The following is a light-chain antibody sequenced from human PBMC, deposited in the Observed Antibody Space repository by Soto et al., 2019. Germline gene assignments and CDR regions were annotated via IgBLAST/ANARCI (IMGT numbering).Light chain of an antibody. Sequence: EIVLTQSPGTLSLSPGERATLSCRASQSVNSAYLAWYQQKPGQAPSLLIYGASNRAAGIPDRFSGSGSGTDFTLTISRLELEDFAVYFCQQYAASTPRLIFGGGTKVEIK. CDR3: QQYAASTPRLI. V-gene: IGKV3-20*01. CDR2: GAS. CDR1: QSVNSAY. J-gene: IGKJ4*01.